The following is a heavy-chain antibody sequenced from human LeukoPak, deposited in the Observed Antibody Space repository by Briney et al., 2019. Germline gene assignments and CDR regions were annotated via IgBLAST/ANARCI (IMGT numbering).Heavy chain of an antibody. CDR1: GFTFDDYG. CDR2: INWNGGST. CDR3: ARAPLYCSSTSCHPDYYYMDV. J-gene: IGHJ6*03. V-gene: IGHV3-20*04. Sequence: GGSLRLSCAASGFTFDDYGMSWVRQAPGKGLEWVSGINWNGGSTGYADSVKGRFTISRDNAKNSLYLQMNSLRAEDTALYYCARAPLYCSSTSCHPDYYYMDVWGKGTTVTVSS. D-gene: IGHD2-2*01.